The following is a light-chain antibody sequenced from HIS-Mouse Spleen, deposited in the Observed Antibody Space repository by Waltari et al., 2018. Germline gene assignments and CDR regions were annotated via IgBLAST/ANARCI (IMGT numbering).Light chain of an antibody. CDR1: SSDVGGSNY. Sequence: QSALTQPPSASGSPGQSVTISCTGTSSDVGGSNYVSWYQQHPGKAPKLMLYEVSKRPSGVPDRFSGSKSGNTASLTVSGLQAEDEADYYCSSYAGSNNKVFGGGTKLTVL. CDR3: SSYAGSNNKV. V-gene: IGLV2-8*01. CDR2: EVS. J-gene: IGLJ2*01.